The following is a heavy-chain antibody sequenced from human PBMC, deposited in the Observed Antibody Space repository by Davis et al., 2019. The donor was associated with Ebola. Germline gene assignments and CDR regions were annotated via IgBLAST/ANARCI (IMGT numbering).Heavy chain of an antibody. Sequence: AASVKVSCKASGYTFTSYAMNWVRQAPGQGLEWMGWINTNTGNPTYAQGFTGRFVFSLDTSVSTAYLQISSLKAEDTAVYYCARDPGEWLAPEGEYYFDYWGQGTLVTVSS. CDR1: GYTFTSYA. D-gene: IGHD6-19*01. V-gene: IGHV7-4-1*02. CDR2: INTNTGNP. J-gene: IGHJ4*02. CDR3: ARDPGEWLAPEGEYYFDY.